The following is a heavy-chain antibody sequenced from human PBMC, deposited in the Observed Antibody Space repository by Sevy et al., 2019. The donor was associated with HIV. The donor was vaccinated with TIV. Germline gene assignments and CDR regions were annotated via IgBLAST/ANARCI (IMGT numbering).Heavy chain of an antibody. CDR1: GFSFSYYG. D-gene: IGHD1-26*01. V-gene: IGHV3-30*18. J-gene: IGHJ6*02. CDR2: ISHDGINE. CDR3: ANAYSGSYSHSYLYALDV. Sequence: GSLRLSCIGSGFSFSYYGIHWVRQAPGKGLDWVALISHDGINEYYADSVKGRFTISRDNSKNTVYLEMKSLRNEDTAIYFCANAYSGSYSHSYLYALDVWGQGTTVTVSS.